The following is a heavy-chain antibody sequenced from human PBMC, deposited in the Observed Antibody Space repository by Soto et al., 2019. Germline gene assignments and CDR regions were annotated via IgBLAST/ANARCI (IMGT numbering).Heavy chain of an antibody. V-gene: IGHV1-69*13. D-gene: IGHD3-22*01. CDR2: IIPIFGTA. CDR1: GGTFSSYA. Sequence: SVKVSCKASGGTFSSYAISWVRQAPGQGLEWMGGIIPIFGTANYAQKFQGRVTITADESTSTAYMELSSLRSEDTAVYYCARVGYYYDSSGYYYGNNWFDPWGQGTLVTVSS. J-gene: IGHJ5*02. CDR3: ARVGYYYDSSGYYYGNNWFDP.